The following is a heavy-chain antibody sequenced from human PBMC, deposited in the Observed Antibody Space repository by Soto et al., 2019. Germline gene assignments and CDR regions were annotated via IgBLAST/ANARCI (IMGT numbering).Heavy chain of an antibody. J-gene: IGHJ6*04. D-gene: IGHD3-10*01. CDR3: AREFTPMVRGVIGTGTDV. V-gene: IGHV4-31*03. CDR1: GCSISSGGYY. Sequence: TLSLTCTVSGCSISSGGYYWSWIRQHPGKGLEWIGYIYYSGSTYYNPSLKSRVTISVDTSKNQFSLKLSSVTAADTAVYYCAREFTPMVRGVIGTGTDVWGKGTTVTASS. CDR2: IYYSGST.